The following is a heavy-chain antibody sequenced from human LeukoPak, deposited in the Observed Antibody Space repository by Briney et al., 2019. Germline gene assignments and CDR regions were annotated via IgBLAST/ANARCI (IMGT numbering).Heavy chain of an antibody. V-gene: IGHV3-21*01. Sequence: GGSLRLSCEASGFTSFNFPMNWVRQAPGKGLEWVSSISSSSSYIYYADSVKGRFTISRDNAKNSLYLQMNSLRAEDTAVYYCARLIHCSGGSCHYYFDYWGQGTLVTVSS. D-gene: IGHD2-15*01. J-gene: IGHJ4*02. CDR2: ISSSSSYI. CDR3: ARLIHCSGGSCHYYFDY. CDR1: GFTSFNFP.